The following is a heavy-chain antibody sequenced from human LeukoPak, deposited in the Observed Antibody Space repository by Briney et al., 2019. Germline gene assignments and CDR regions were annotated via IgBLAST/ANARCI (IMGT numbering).Heavy chain of an antibody. CDR2: MYPWGAA. CDR3: VRQGGGDNCR. V-gene: IGHV3-66*02. CDR1: GITLNTND. J-gene: IGHJ4*01. D-gene: IGHD4-23*01. Sequence: PGGSLRLSCAASGITLNTNDMNWVRQAPGKGLEWVSIMYPWGAAFYTDSVKGRFTVTRDESKKMMFLQMNTLRPDETAMYYCVRQGGGDNCRWGQGALVTVSS.